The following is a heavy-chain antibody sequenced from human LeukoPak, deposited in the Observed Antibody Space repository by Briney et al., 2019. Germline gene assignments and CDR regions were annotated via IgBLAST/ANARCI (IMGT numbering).Heavy chain of an antibody. Sequence: SETLSLTCTVSGGSISSYYWSWIRQPPGKGLEWIGYIYHSGSTNYNPSLKSRVTISVDTSKNQFSLKLSSVTAADTAVYYCARDRGYMDVWGKGTTVTVSS. CDR2: IYHSGST. V-gene: IGHV4-59*01. CDR3: ARDRGYMDV. D-gene: IGHD5-24*01. J-gene: IGHJ6*03. CDR1: GGSISSYY.